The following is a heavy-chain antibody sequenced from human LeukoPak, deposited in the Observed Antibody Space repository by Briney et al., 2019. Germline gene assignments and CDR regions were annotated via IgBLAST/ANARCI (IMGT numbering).Heavy chain of an antibody. D-gene: IGHD1-7*01. CDR1: GFTFSSYA. CDR3: ARDRGGTRYFDY. J-gene: IGHJ4*02. Sequence: PGGSLRLSCAASGFTFSSYAMHWVRQAPGKGLEWVAVISYDGSNKYYADSVKGRFTISRDNSKNTLYLQMNSLRAEDTAVYYCARDRGGTRYFDYWGQGTLVTVSS. V-gene: IGHV3-30-3*01. CDR2: ISYDGSNK.